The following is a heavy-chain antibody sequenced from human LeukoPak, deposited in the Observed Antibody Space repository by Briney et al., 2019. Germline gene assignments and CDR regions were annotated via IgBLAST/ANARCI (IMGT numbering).Heavy chain of an antibody. CDR3: ARIPDISGWPFDY. D-gene: IGHD6-19*01. CDR2: VSWNGRT. Sequence: SETLSLTCTVSGGSMDYYYWTWIRQPPGKGLEWIGYVSWNGRTNYNPSLRSRLTISVDTSRGQFSLNLTSVTAAGTAVYYCARIPDISGWPFDYWGQGALVTVSS. J-gene: IGHJ4*02. V-gene: IGHV4-59*01. CDR1: GGSMDYYY.